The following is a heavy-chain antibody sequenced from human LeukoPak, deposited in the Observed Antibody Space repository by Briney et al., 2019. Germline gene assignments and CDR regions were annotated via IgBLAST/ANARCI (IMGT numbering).Heavy chain of an antibody. CDR2: IYHSGST. V-gene: IGHV4-38-2*01. CDR1: GYSISSGYY. CDR3: ARLKRGYYDSSGYLSNWYFDL. J-gene: IGHJ2*01. D-gene: IGHD3-22*01. Sequence: SETLSLTCAVSGYSISSGYYWGWIRPPPGKGLEWIGSIYHSGSTYYNPSLKRRVTISVDTSKNQFSLKLSSVTAADTAVYYCARLKRGYYDSSGYLSNWYFDLWGRGTMVTVSS.